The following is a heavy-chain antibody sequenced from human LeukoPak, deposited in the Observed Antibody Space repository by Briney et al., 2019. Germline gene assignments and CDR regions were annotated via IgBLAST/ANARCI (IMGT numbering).Heavy chain of an antibody. J-gene: IGHJ4*02. V-gene: IGHV3-15*05. CDR2: IRRKSDGGTT. CDR1: GFTFSNAW. Sequence: GGSLRLSCAVSGFTFSNAWMSWVRQAPGKGLEWVGLIRRKSDGGTTEYAAPVKGRFAISRDNAKSTLYLQMDSLRAEDTAVYYCARAGAYHFDNWGQGTLVTVSS. D-gene: IGHD3-16*01. CDR3: ARAGAYHFDN.